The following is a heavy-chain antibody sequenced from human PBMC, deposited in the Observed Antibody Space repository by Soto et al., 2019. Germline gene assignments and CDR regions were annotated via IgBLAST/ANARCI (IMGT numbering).Heavy chain of an antibody. V-gene: IGHV3-49*03. Sequence: GGSLRLSCTASGFTFGDYAMSWFRQAPGKGLEWVGFIRSKAYGGTTEYAASVKGRFTISRDDSKSIAYLQMNSLKTEDTAVYYCTRDRSPLRYFDWLLKNDAFDIWGQGTMVTV. D-gene: IGHD3-9*01. CDR2: IRSKAYGGTT. CDR1: GFTFGDYA. J-gene: IGHJ3*02. CDR3: TRDRSPLRYFDWLLKNDAFDI.